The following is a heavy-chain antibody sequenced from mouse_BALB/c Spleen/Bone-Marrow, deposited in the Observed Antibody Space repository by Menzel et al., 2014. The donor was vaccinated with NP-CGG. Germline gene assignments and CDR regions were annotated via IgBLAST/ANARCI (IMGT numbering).Heavy chain of an antibody. J-gene: IGHJ3*01. CDR1: GYTFTSYW. V-gene: IGHV1S81*02. Sequence: VQLVESGAELVKPGASVKLSCKASGYTFTSYWMHWGKQRPGQGLEWIGEINPSNGRTNYNEKFKIKATLTVDKSSSTAYMQLSSLTSEDSAVYYCASYRGAYWGQGTLVTVSA. D-gene: IGHD2-12*01. CDR3: ASYRGAY. CDR2: INPSNGRT.